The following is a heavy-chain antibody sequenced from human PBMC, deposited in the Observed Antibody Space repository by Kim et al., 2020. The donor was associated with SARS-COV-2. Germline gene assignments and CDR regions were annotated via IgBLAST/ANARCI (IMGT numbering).Heavy chain of an antibody. CDR1: GFTFTPYS. J-gene: IGHJ4*02. CDR2: ITSTGSNI. Sequence: GSLRLSCAASGFTFTPYSMNWVRQAPGGGLEWVSYITSTGSNIKYTDSVKGRFTISRDNAKSSVYLQMNSLRAEDTALYFCARSVEGHFDVWGQGTPVTVSS. V-gene: IGHV3-48*01. D-gene: IGHD2-2*01. CDR3: ARSVEGHFDV.